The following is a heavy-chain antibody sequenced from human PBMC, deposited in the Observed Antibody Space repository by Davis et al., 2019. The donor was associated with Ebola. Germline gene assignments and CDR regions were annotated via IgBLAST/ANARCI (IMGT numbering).Heavy chain of an antibody. J-gene: IGHJ1*01. CDR1: GFTFSSFA. D-gene: IGHD6-13*01. V-gene: IGHV3-30*04. CDR3: ARGRDSSSTYPGSDF. CDR2: ISYDGTDK. Sequence: PGGSLRLSCAVSGFTFSSFAVHWVRQAPGKGLEWVAVISYDGTDKYYADSVKGRFTISRDNSKNTLFLQMNSLRAEDTGVYFCARGRDSSSTYPGSDFWGQSTLVTVSS.